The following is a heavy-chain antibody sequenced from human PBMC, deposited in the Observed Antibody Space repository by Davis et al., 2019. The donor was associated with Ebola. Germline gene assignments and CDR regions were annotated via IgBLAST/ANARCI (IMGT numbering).Heavy chain of an antibody. D-gene: IGHD4-17*01. Sequence: GGSWRSSCAALGFTFRSYNMNWVRQAPGKGLEWVSYISIISSTIHYADSVRGRFTISRDNAKNSLYLQMNSLRAEDTAVYYCARGPTVTTHWYFDLWGRGTLVTVSS. J-gene: IGHJ2*01. CDR1: GFTFRSYN. CDR3: ARGPTVTTHWYFDL. CDR2: ISIISSTI. V-gene: IGHV3-48*01.